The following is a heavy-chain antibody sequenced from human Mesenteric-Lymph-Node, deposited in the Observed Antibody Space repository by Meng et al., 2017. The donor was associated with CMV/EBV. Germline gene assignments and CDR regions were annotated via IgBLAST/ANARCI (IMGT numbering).Heavy chain of an antibody. D-gene: IGHD6-6*01. J-gene: IGHJ4*02. CDR3: AKFEYSPLR. CDR2: LRYDGSNK. CDR1: GFTFSDYG. Sequence: GESLKISCAASGFTFSDYGMHWVRQAPGKGLEWVAFLRYDGSNKQYADSVKGRFTISRDNSKNTLYLQMNSLRVEDTAIYYCAKFEYSPLRWGRGTLVTVSS. V-gene: IGHV3-30*02.